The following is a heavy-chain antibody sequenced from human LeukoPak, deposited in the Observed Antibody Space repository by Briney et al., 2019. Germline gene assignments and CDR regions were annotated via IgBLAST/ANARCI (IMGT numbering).Heavy chain of an antibody. CDR1: GFTFSSYA. V-gene: IGHV3-7*01. J-gene: IGHJ6*03. D-gene: IGHD2-2*01. CDR3: ARETCTTCYMDV. CDR2: INQDGSEK. Sequence: PGGSLRLSCAGSGFTFSSYAMSWVRQAPGKGLKWVANINQDGSEKYYVDSVKGRFTISRDNAKNSVYLQMNSLRAEDTALYYCARETCTTCYMDVWGKGTTVTVSS.